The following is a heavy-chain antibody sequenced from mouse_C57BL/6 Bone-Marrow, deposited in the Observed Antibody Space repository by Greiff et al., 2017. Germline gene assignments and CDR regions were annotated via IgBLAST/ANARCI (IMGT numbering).Heavy chain of an antibody. D-gene: IGHD2-1*01. J-gene: IGHJ2*01. CDR2: IHPSDSDT. V-gene: IGHV1-74*01. CDR3: AAGGRIYYGKEGY. CDR1: GYTFTSYW. Sequence: QVQLQQPGAELVKPGASVKVSCKASGYTFTSYWMHWVKQRPGQGLEWIGRIHPSDSDTNYNQKFKGKATLTVDKSSSAAYMQLSSLTSEDSAVYYCAAGGRIYYGKEGYWGQGTTLTVSS.